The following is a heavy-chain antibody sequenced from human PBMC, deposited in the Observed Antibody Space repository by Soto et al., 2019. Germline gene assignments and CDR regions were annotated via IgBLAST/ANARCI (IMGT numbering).Heavy chain of an antibody. CDR1: GYIFTGYF. D-gene: IGHD4-17*01. CDR2: ITPNSGDT. J-gene: IGHJ4*03. Sequence: GASVKVSCKTSGYIFTGYFIHWVRQTPGQGLQWLGRITPNSGDTKYGQTFQGRVTLTGDTSASTAYMELSGLRADDTALYYCVRWGYGSNILEFWGPGTRGPLSS. CDR3: VRWGYGSNILEF. V-gene: IGHV1-2*06.